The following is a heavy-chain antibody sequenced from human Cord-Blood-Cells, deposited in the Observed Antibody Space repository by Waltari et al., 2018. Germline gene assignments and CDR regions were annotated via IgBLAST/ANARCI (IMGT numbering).Heavy chain of an antibody. CDR2: IYTSGST. J-gene: IGHJ5*02. Sequence: QVQLQESGPGLVKPSETLSLTCTVSGGSISSSYWSWIRPPAGKGLEWIGRIYTSGSTNYNPSLKSRVTMSVDTSKNQFSLKLSSVTAADTAVYYCVRDSDSSSWYWFDPWGQGTLVTVSS. CDR1: GGSISSSY. CDR3: VRDSDSSSWYWFDP. V-gene: IGHV4-4*07. D-gene: IGHD6-13*01.